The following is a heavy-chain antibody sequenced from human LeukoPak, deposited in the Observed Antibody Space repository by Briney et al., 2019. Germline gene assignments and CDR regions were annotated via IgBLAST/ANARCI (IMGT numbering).Heavy chain of an antibody. CDR2: ISAYNGNT. V-gene: IGHV1-18*04. CDR1: GYTFTSYG. J-gene: IGHJ4*02. D-gene: IGHD3-9*01. CDR3: ARWGSRYLDWSHEKYYFDY. Sequence: ASVKVSCKASGYTFTSYGISWVRQAPGQGLEWMGWISAYNGNTNYAQKLQGRVTMTTDTSTSTAYMELRSLRSDDTAVYYCARWGSRYLDWSHEKYYFDYWGQGTLVTVSS.